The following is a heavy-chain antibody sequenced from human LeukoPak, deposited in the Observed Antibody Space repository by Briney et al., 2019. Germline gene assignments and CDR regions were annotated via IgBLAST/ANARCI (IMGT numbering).Heavy chain of an antibody. J-gene: IGHJ5*02. V-gene: IGHV3-21*01. D-gene: IGHD3-9*01. CDR2: ISSSSSYI. CDR3: ARATIFGWFDP. CDR1: GFTFSSYS. Sequence: GGSLRLSCAASGFTFSSYSMNWVRQAPGKGLEWVSSISSSSSYIYYADSVKGRFTISRDNAKNSLYLQMNSLRAEATAVYYSARATIFGWFDPWGQGTLVTVSS.